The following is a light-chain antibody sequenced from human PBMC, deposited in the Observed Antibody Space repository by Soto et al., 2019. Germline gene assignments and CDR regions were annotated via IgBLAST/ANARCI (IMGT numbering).Light chain of an antibody. Sequence: IGLTQSPGTLSLSPGERATLSCRASQSVGSDLAWYQQKPGQAPRLLISGASSRATGIPDRFSGGGSGTDFTLTISSLEPEDFTLYYCQQYVTSAITFGQGTRLEIK. CDR1: QSVGSD. CDR3: QQYVTSAIT. CDR2: GAS. V-gene: IGKV3-20*01. J-gene: IGKJ5*01.